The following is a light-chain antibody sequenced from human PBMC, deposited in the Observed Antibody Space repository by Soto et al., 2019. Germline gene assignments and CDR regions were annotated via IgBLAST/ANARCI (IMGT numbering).Light chain of an antibody. Sequence: QSVLTQPPSVSGAPGQRVTISCTGISSNIGAGSDVHWYQQLPGTAPKLLIYGNTNRPSGVPNRFSGSKPGTSASLAITELQAEDEADYYCQSYDSSLTTYVFGTGTKVTVL. J-gene: IGLJ1*01. CDR3: QSYDSSLTTYV. CDR1: SSNIGAGSD. CDR2: GNT. V-gene: IGLV1-40*01.